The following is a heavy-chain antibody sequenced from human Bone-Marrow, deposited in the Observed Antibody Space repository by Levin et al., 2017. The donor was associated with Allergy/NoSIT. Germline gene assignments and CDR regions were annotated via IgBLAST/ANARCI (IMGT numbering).Heavy chain of an antibody. D-gene: IGHD6-13*01. CDR3: ARHVWAAARTDFDY. V-gene: IGHV4-39*01. Sequence: MPSETLSLTCTVSGGSISSSSYYWGWIRQPPGKGLEWIGSIYYSGSTYYNPSLKSRVTISVDTSKNQFSLKLSSVTAADTAVYYCARHVWAAARTDFDYWGQGTLVTVSS. CDR1: GGSISSSSYY. CDR2: IYYSGST. J-gene: IGHJ4*02.